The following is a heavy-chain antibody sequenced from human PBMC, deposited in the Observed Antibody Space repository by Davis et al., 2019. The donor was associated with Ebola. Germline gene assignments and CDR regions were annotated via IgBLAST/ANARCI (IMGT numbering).Heavy chain of an antibody. Sequence: PSETLSLTCAVYGGSFNDYYWGWLRQPPGKGLEWIGEINHSGSTKYSPSLKSRVTISVDTSKKQFSLNLRSVTAADTAVYYCARNNRQRYSDGPTYYYGMDVWGQGTTVTVSS. V-gene: IGHV4-34*01. D-gene: IGHD5-18*01. CDR1: GGSFNDYY. CDR2: INHSGST. CDR3: ARNNRQRYSDGPTYYYGMDV. J-gene: IGHJ6*02.